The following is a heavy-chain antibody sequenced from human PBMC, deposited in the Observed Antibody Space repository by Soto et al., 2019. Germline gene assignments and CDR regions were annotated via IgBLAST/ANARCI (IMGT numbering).Heavy chain of an antibody. Sequence: GGSLIISFASSGFTFSSYAMIWVRQAPGKGLEWVSAISGSGGSTYYADSVKGRFTISRDNSKNTLYLQMNSLRAEDTAVYYCAKAPSSRITIFGVVTGDVWGQGTTVTVSS. J-gene: IGHJ6*02. CDR2: ISGSGGST. CDR1: GFTFSSYA. CDR3: AKAPSSRITIFGVVTGDV. V-gene: IGHV3-23*01. D-gene: IGHD3-3*01.